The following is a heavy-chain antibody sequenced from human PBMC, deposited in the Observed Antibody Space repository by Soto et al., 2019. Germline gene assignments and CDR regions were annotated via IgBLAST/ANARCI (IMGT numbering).Heavy chain of an antibody. Sequence: QLQLQESGPGLVKPSETLSLTCTVSGGSISSSSYYWGWIRQPPGKGLEWIGSIYYSGSTYYNPSLKSRVTISVDTSKNQFSLKLSSVTAADTAVYYCARYGDYVSNPFDIWGQGTMVTVSS. V-gene: IGHV4-39*01. CDR3: ARYGDYVSNPFDI. D-gene: IGHD4-17*01. CDR1: GGSISSSSYY. J-gene: IGHJ3*02. CDR2: IYYSGST.